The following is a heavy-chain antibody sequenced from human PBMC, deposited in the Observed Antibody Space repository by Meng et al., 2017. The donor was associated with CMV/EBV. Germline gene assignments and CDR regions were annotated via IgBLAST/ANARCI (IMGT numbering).Heavy chain of an antibody. CDR2: ISSSSSYI. V-gene: IGHV3-21*01. D-gene: IGHD2-2*01. Sequence: GESLKISCAASGFTFSSYSMNWVRQAPGKGLEWVSSISSSSSYIYYADSVKGRFTISRENAKNSLYQQMNSLRSDETAVYYYARIGSTSCYGVDVWGQGTTVTVSS. J-gene: IGHJ6*02. CDR1: GFTFSSYS. CDR3: ARIGSTSCYGVDV.